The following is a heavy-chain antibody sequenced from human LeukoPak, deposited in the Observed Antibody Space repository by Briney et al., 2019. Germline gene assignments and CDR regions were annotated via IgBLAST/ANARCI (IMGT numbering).Heavy chain of an antibody. V-gene: IGHV3-30*03. CDR3: ARSRTSTVTRTHYFDY. J-gene: IGHJ4*02. CDR2: ISYDGSNK. D-gene: IGHD4-11*01. CDR1: GFTFSSYG. Sequence: PGRSLRLSCAASGFTFSSYGMHWVRQAPGKGLEWVAVISYDGSNKYYADSVKGRFTISRDNSKNTLYLQMNSLRAEDTAVYYCARSRTSTVTRTHYFDYWGQGTLVTVSS.